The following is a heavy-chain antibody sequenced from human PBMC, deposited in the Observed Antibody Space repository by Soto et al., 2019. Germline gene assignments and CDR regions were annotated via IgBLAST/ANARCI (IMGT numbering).Heavy chain of an antibody. Sequence: ASVKVSCKASGYTFTSYYMHWVRQAPGQGLEWMGIINPSGGSTSYAQKFQGRVTMTRDTSTSTVYMELGSLGSEETAVYYCARDLLGYYGSGRPWDHSYGMDVWGQGTTVTVSS. CDR2: INPSGGST. V-gene: IGHV1-46*01. D-gene: IGHD3-10*01. J-gene: IGHJ6*02. CDR1: GYTFTSYY. CDR3: ARDLLGYYGSGRPWDHSYGMDV.